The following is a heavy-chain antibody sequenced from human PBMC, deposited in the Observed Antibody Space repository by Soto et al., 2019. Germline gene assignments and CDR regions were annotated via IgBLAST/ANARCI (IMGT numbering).Heavy chain of an antibody. CDR1: GFTFDDYA. CDR2: ISWNRGSI. D-gene: IGHD6-6*01. J-gene: IGHJ4*02. Sequence: EVQLVESGGGLVQPGRSLRLSCAASGFTFDDYAMHWVRQAPGKGLEWVSGISWNRGSIGYADSVKGRFTISRDNAKNSLYLQMNSLRAEDTALYYCAKGLYSSSSWFDYWGQGTLVTVSS. V-gene: IGHV3-9*01. CDR3: AKGLYSSSSWFDY.